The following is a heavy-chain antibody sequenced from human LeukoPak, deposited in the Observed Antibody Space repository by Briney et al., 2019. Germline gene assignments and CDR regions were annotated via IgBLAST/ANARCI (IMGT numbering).Heavy chain of an antibody. J-gene: IGHJ3*02. CDR2: IGTGTDT. D-gene: IGHD4-17*01. Sequence: GGSLRLSCVASGFTFYSYDMHWVRQATGKGLEWVSHIGTGTDTHYSGSVKGRFTISRENARNSLYLQMNSLTAGDTAAYYCARDRRADYGRNDDAFDIWGQGTMVTV. V-gene: IGHV3-13*01. CDR1: GFTFYSYD. CDR3: ARDRRADYGRNDDAFDI.